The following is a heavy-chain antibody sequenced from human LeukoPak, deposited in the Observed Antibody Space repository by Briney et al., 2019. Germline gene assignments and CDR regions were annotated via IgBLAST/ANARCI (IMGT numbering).Heavy chain of an antibody. CDR1: GYTFTSYY. CDR3: ARDNSVGDNAWWFDP. CDR2: INPSGGST. D-gene: IGHD1-26*01. J-gene: IGHJ5*02. Sequence: ASVKVSCKASGYTFTSYYMHWVRQAPGQGLEWMGIINPSGGSTSYAQKFQGRVTMTRDTSISTAYMELSRLRSDDTAIYYCARDNSVGDNAWWFDPWGQGTLVTVSS. V-gene: IGHV1-46*01.